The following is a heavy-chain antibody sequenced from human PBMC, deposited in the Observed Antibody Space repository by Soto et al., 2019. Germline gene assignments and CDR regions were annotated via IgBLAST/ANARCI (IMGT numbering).Heavy chain of an antibody. J-gene: IGHJ2*01. D-gene: IGHD5-12*01. CDR1: GTTFTNAW. Sequence: EEQLVESGGGLVKPGGSLRLSCAASGTTFTNAWMSWVRQAPGKGLEWIGRIKSKTDGGTTDYVAPVKDRFTISRDDSRHTLYLQINSLKIEDTAVYYCATASSGFARYFDLWGRGTLVTVSS. CDR3: ATASSGFARYFDL. V-gene: IGHV3-15*01. CDR2: IKSKTDGGTT.